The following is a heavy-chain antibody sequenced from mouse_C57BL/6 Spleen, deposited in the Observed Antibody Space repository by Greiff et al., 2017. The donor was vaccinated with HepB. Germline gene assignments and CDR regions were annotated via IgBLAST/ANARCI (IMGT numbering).Heavy chain of an antibody. D-gene: IGHD1-1*01. Sequence: EVQVVESGPGLVKPSQSLSLTCSVTGYSITSGYYWNWIRQFPGNKLEWMGYISYDGSNNYNPSLKNRISITRDTSKNQFFLKLNSVTTEDTATYYCASDYGSRFDYWGQGTTLAVSS. CDR1: GYSITSGYY. V-gene: IGHV3-6*01. J-gene: IGHJ2*01. CDR3: ASDYGSRFDY. CDR2: ISYDGSN.